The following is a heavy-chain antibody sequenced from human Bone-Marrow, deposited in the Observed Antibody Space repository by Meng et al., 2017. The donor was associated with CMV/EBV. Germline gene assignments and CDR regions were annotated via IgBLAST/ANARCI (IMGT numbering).Heavy chain of an antibody. Sequence: ASVKVSCKASGYTFTGYYMHWVRQAPGQGLEWMGWISAYNGNTNYAQKLQGRVTMTTDTSTSTAYMELRSLRSDDTAVYYCAREVGGYCTNGVCSNNDGMDVWGQGTTVTGSS. J-gene: IGHJ6*02. CDR3: AREVGGYCTNGVCSNNDGMDV. CDR1: GYTFTGYY. CDR2: ISAYNGNT. V-gene: IGHV1-18*04. D-gene: IGHD2-8*01.